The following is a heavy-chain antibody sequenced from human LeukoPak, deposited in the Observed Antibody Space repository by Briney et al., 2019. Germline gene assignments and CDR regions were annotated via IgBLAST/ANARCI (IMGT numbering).Heavy chain of an antibody. CDR2: ISYDGSNK. Sequence: PGGSLRLSCAASGFTFSSYGMHWVRQAPGKGLEWVAVISYDGSNKYYADSVKGRFTISRDNSKNTLYLQMNSLRAEDTAVYYCAKVNIPHHPIYYFDYWGQGTLVTVSS. CDR1: GFTFSSYG. D-gene: IGHD2/OR15-2a*01. V-gene: IGHV3-30*18. CDR3: AKVNIPHHPIYYFDY. J-gene: IGHJ4*02.